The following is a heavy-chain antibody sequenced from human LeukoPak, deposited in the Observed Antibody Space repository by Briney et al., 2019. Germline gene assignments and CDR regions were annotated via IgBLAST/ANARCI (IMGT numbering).Heavy chain of an antibody. CDR2: IWYDGSNK. Sequence: GGSLRLSCAASGFTFSSYGMHWVRQAPGKGLEWVAVIWYDGSNKYYADSVKGSFTISRDNSKNTLYLQMNSLRAEDTAVYYCARETQLTYYYGMDVWGQGTTVTVSS. D-gene: IGHD4/OR15-4a*01. J-gene: IGHJ6*02. V-gene: IGHV3-33*01. CDR1: GFTFSSYG. CDR3: ARETQLTYYYGMDV.